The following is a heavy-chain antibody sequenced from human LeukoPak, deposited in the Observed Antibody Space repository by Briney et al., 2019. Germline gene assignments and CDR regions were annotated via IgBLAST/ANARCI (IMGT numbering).Heavy chain of an antibody. Sequence: ASVKVSCKASGYTFTSYGISWVRQAPGQGLEWMGWISAYNGNTNYAQKLQGRVTMTTDTSTSTAYMELRSLRSDDTAVYYCARSFRLYGSGSYYYFDYWGQGTLVTVSS. CDR3: ARSFRLYGSGSYYYFDY. V-gene: IGHV1-18*01. CDR2: ISAYNGNT. CDR1: GYTFTSYG. D-gene: IGHD3-10*01. J-gene: IGHJ4*02.